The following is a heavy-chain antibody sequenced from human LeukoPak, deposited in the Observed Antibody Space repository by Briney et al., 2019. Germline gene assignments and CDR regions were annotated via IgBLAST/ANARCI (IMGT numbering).Heavy chain of an antibody. Sequence: GGSLRLSCAASGFTFSNYVMSWVRQAPGKGLEWVSTISGSGGSTYYADSVKGRFTISRDNSKNTLYLQMNSLRAEDTAVYYCAKGFAFWAITVTTHYWGQGTLVTVSS. CDR2: ISGSGGST. CDR3: AKGFAFWAITVTTHY. J-gene: IGHJ4*02. D-gene: IGHD4-17*01. V-gene: IGHV3-23*01. CDR1: GFTFSNYV.